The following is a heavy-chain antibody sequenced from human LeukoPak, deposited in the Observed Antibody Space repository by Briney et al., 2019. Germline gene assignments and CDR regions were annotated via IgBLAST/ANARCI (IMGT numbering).Heavy chain of an antibody. J-gene: IGHJ4*02. D-gene: IGHD6-13*01. CDR2: ISGSGGST. CDR3: AKDTSEQQLADLGY. Sequence: PGGSLRLSCAASGFTFSSYAMSWVRQAPGKGLEWVSAISGSGGSTYYADSVKGRFTISRDNSKNTLYLQMNSLRAEDTAVYYCAKDTSEQQLADLGYWGQGTLVTVSS. V-gene: IGHV3-23*01. CDR1: GFTFSSYA.